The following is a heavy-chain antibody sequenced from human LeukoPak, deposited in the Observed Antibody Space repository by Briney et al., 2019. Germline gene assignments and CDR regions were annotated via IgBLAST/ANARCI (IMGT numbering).Heavy chain of an antibody. D-gene: IGHD6-19*01. J-gene: IGHJ3*02. V-gene: IGHV4-59*01. CDR2: IFYSGST. CDR3: ARVDEGTSSGWPDGAFDI. CDR1: GGSISSYY. Sequence: PSETLSLTCTASGGSISSYYWSWIRQPPGKGLEWIGYIFYSGSTNYNPSLKSRVTISVNTSKNQFSLKLSSVTAADTAVYFCARVDEGTSSGWPDGAFDIWGQGTMVTVSS.